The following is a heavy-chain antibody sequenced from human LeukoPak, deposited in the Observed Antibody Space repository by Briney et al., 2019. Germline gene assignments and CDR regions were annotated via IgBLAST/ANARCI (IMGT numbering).Heavy chain of an antibody. Sequence: GGSLRLSCAASGFTFSSYAMHWVRQAPGKGLEWVAVISYDGSNKYYADSVKGRFTISRDNSKNTLYLQMNSLRAEDTAVYYCARSNGSRGYSGYDSYYYYGMDVRGQGTTVTVSS. V-gene: IGHV3-30-3*01. CDR1: GFTFSSYA. CDR2: ISYDGSNK. CDR3: ARSNGSRGYSGYDSYYYYGMDV. J-gene: IGHJ6*02. D-gene: IGHD5-12*01.